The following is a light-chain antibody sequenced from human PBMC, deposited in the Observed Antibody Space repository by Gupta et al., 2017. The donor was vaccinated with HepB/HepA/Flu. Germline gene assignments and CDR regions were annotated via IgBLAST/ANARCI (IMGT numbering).Light chain of an antibody. J-gene: IGKJ1*01. CDR2: GAF. V-gene: IGKV3-15*01. CDR1: QSVNSK. Sequence: EIVMTQSPVTLSVSPGERATLSCRASQSVNSKLAWYQQKPGQAPRLLIYGAFTRATGIPARFSGSGSGTEFTLTISSLQSEDFATYYCQQDNNWPWTFGQGTKVEIK. CDR3: QQDNNWPWT.